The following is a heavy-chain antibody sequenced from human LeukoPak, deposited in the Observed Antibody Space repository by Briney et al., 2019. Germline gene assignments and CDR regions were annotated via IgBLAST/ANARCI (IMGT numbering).Heavy chain of an antibody. Sequence: PSETLSLTCSVSGGSLSNYYWSWIRQPPGKGLEWVGYVYYSGNTNYNPSLKSRVTISVDTSKNRFSLKLSSVTAADTAVYYCARDRRGRDGYNYGAFDFWGQGTMVTVPS. CDR3: ARDRRGRDGYNYGAFDF. CDR2: VYYSGNT. D-gene: IGHD5-24*01. J-gene: IGHJ3*01. CDR1: GGSLSNYY. V-gene: IGHV4-59*01.